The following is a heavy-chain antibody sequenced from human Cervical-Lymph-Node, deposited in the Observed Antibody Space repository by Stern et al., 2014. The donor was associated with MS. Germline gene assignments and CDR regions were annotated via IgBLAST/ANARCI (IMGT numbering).Heavy chain of an antibody. V-gene: IGHV1-69*04. CDR1: GGTFSSSYA. Sequence: QVQLVQSGAEVKKPGSSMNVSCKTSGGTFSSSYAITWMRQAPGQGLEWMGRIIPILGLAKYAQKFQDRVIITADKSTSTAYMELSSLRSEDTAVYYCARGVVSNRAAATLHNLFDPWGQGTLVTVS. J-gene: IGHJ5*02. CDR3: ARGVVSNRAAATLHNLFDP. D-gene: IGHD2-15*01. CDR2: IIPILGLA.